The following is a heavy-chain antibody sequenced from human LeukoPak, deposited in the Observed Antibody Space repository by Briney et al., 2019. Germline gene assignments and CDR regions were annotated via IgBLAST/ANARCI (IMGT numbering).Heavy chain of an antibody. CDR1: GFTFSNYA. Sequence: PGGSLRLSCAASGFTFSNYAMSWVRQAPGKGLEWVSAISGSGGSTYYADSVKGRFTISRDNSKNTLYLQMNSLRAEDTAVYYCAKDMEKFGSGSVILLDYWGQGTLVTVSS. V-gene: IGHV3-23*01. CDR2: ISGSGGST. CDR3: AKDMEKFGSGSVILLDY. D-gene: IGHD3-10*01. J-gene: IGHJ4*02.